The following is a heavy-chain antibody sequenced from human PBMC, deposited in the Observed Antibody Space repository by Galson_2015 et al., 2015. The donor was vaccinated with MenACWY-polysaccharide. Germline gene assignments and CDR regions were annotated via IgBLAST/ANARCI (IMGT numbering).Heavy chain of an antibody. J-gene: IGHJ4*02. CDR1: GFTFSSYA. CDR2: ISGSGGST. CDR3: AKDLRGIAGFLWFGELGY. V-gene: IGHV3-23*01. D-gene: IGHD3-10*01. Sequence: SLRLSCAASGFTFSSYAMRWVRQAPGKGLEWVSAISGSGGSTYYADSVKGRFTISRDNSKNTLYLQMNSLRAEDTAVYYCAKDLRGIAGFLWFGELGYWGQGTLVTVSS.